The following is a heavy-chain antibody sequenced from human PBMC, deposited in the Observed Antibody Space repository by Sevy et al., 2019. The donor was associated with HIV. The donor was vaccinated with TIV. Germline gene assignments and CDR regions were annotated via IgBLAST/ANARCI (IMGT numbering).Heavy chain of an antibody. J-gene: IGHJ6*02. CDR2: ISTGRSTI. CDR3: ARGGGYSDQGMDV. D-gene: IGHD5-18*01. Sequence: GGYLRLSCAASGFTFISYSFNWVRQAPGKGLEWLSYISTGRSTIYYADSVKGRFTISRDNVKKSLYLQMNSLRVEDTAVYYCARGGGYSDQGMDVWGQGTTVTVSS. V-gene: IGHV3-48*01. CDR1: GFTFISYS.